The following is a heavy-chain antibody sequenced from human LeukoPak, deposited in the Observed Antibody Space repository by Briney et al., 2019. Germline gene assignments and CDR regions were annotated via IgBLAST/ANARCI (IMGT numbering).Heavy chain of an antibody. CDR1: AFTFSNCW. J-gene: IGHJ4*02. CDR2: INQDGGEK. Sequence: PGGSLKLSCVASAFTFSNCWMSWVRQTPGRGLEWVANINQDGGEKYYADSVKGRFTITRDNAKNSLYLQINSLRAEDTAVYYCATERRGSSWYDGKEAFGHWGQGTLVAVSS. V-gene: IGHV3-7*01. D-gene: IGHD6-13*01. CDR3: ATERRGSSWYDGKEAFGH.